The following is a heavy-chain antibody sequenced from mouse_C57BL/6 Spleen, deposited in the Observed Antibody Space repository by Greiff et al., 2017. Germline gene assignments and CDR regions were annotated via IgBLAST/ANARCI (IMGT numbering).Heavy chain of an antibody. CDR3: ARLLGYAMDY. J-gene: IGHJ4*01. V-gene: IGHV1-69*01. CDR1: GYTFTSYW. CDR2: IDPSASYT. Sequence: QVQLQQPGAELVMPGASVKLSCKASGYTFTSYWMHWVKQRPGQGLEWIGEIDPSASYTNYNQKFKGKSTLTVDKSSSTAYMQLSSLTSEDSAVYYCARLLGYAMDYWGQGTSVTVSS. D-gene: IGHD3-1*01.